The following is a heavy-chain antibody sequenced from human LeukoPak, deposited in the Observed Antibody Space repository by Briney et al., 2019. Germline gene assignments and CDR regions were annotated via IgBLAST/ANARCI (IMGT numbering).Heavy chain of an antibody. Sequence: SETLSLTCAVYGGSFSGYYWSWIRQPPGKGLEWIGEINHSGSTNYNPSLKSRVTISVDTSKNQFSLRLSSVTAADTAVYYCARKTSLLLWFGEINNWFDPWGQGTLVTVSS. CDR1: GGSFSGYY. CDR2: INHSGST. J-gene: IGHJ5*02. D-gene: IGHD3-10*01. CDR3: ARKTSLLLWFGEINNWFDP. V-gene: IGHV4-34*01.